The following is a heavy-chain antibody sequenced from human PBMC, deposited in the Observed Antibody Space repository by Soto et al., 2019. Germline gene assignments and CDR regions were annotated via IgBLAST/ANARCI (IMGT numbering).Heavy chain of an antibody. CDR1: GGSISSGDYY. CDR3: ARADNTAMVSLDY. Sequence: QVQLQESGPGLVKPSQTLSLTCTVSGGSISSGDYYWSWIRQPPGKGLEWIGYIYYRGSTYYNPSLKSRVTISVDTSKNQFSLKLSSVTAADTAVYYWARADNTAMVSLDYWGQGTLVTVSS. D-gene: IGHD5-18*01. J-gene: IGHJ4*02. CDR2: IYYRGST. V-gene: IGHV4-30-4*01.